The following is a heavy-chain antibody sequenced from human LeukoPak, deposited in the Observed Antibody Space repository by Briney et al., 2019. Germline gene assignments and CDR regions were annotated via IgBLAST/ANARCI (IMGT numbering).Heavy chain of an antibody. D-gene: IGHD6-13*01. V-gene: IGHV3-30*18. CDR3: AKDVRLHSSTWYSINYGMDV. CDR2: IPYVGSNK. J-gene: IGHJ6*04. Sequence: GPSLRLPCAASGAPLRRSVLHWVRQALGKGLEWMADIPYVGSNKYYAASAKDRFSISRDNCKDTLYLQMNSLRAEDPAVYYWAKDVRLHSSTWYSINYGMDVWGKGTPVTVSS. CDR1: GAPLRRSV.